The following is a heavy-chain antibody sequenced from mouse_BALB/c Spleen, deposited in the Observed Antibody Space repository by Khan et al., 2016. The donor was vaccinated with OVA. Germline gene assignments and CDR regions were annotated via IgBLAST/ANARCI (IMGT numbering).Heavy chain of an antibody. V-gene: IGHV1-20*02. CDR3: ARIYGSDFDY. CDR1: GYSFTGYF. D-gene: IGHD1-1*01. CDR2: INPHIGET. Sequence: EVQLQQSGPELVKPGASVKISCKASGYSFTGYFIHWVMQSHGKSLEWIGRINPHIGETFYNQKFRGKATLTVDESSSTAHMDLRSLASEDSAVYFCARIYGSDFDYWGQGTTLTVSS. J-gene: IGHJ2*01.